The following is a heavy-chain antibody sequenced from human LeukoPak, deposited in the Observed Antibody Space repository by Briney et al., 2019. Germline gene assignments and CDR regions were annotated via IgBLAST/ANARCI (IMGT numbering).Heavy chain of an antibody. CDR2: IWYDGSNK. J-gene: IGHJ2*01. CDR3: ARDRSMSGWYIDL. Sequence: GGSLRLSCAASGFTFSNYGMHWVRQAPGKGLERVAVIWYDGSNKYYPDSVQGRFTISRDNSKNKLYLQVNSLRAEDTAVYYCARDRSMSGWYIDLWGRGTLVTVSS. CDR1: GFTFSNYG. V-gene: IGHV3-33*01. D-gene: IGHD2/OR15-2a*01.